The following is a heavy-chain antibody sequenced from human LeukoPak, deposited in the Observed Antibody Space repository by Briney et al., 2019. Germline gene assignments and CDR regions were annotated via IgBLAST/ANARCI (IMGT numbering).Heavy chain of an antibody. V-gene: IGHV3-23*01. CDR2: ISGSGGST. Sequence: GGSLRLSCAASGFTFSSYAMSWVRQAPGKGLEWVSAISGSGGSTYYADSVKGRFTISRDNSKNTLYLQMNSLRAEDTAVYYCAKDRPLYYGSGSQLDYWGQGTLVTVSS. D-gene: IGHD3-10*01. CDR3: AKDRPLYYGSGSQLDY. CDR1: GFTFSSYA. J-gene: IGHJ4*02.